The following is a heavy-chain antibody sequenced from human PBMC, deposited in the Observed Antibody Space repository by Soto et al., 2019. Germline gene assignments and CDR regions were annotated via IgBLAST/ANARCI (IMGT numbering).Heavy chain of an antibody. V-gene: IGHV1-69*02. CDR2: IIPILGIA. J-gene: IGHJ5*02. Sequence: QVQLVQSGAEVKKPGSSVKVSCKASGGTFSSYTISWVRQAPGQGLEWMGRIIPILGIANYAQKFQGRVTITADKXKSXAXTGRSSLRSEDTAVYYCARALRGYSGYDPEGGWFDPWGQGTLVTVSS. CDR3: ARALRGYSGYDPEGGWFDP. D-gene: IGHD5-12*01. CDR1: GGTFSSYT.